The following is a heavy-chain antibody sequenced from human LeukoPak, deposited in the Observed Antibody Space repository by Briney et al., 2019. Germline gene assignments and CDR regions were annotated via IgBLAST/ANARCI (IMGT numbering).Heavy chain of an antibody. CDR1: GGSIGGYY. J-gene: IGHJ4*02. Sequence: SETLSLTCVVSGGSIGGYYWNWIRQSAGKGLEWIGRIYSSGNTTYNPSLESRVSMSVETSKKQLSLRLSSVTAADTAVYYCARASSGQLDYWGQGTLVTVSS. CDR3: ARASSGQLDY. D-gene: IGHD6-19*01. V-gene: IGHV4-4*07. CDR2: IYSSGNT.